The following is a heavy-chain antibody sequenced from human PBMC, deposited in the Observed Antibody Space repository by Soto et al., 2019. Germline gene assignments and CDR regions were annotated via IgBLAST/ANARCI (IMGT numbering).Heavy chain of an antibody. CDR2: IYHSGNT. CDR1: GGSISSGRYY. Sequence: SETLSLTCTVSGGSISSGRYYWNWIRQHPGKGLEWIGYIYHSGNTYYNPSLKSRSSISLNTSNNQFSLKVNSVTVADTAVYYCAMIPVGRYMIYWFDPWGQGTLVTASS. D-gene: IGHD3-16*01. V-gene: IGHV4-31*03. J-gene: IGHJ5*01. CDR3: AMIPVGRYMIYWFDP.